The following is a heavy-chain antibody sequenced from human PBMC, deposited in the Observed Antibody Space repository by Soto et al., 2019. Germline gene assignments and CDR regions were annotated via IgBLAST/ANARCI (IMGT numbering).Heavy chain of an antibody. CDR1: GFTFSSYW. CDR3: ARVGSGWYVSYFDY. J-gene: IGHJ4*02. CDR2: IKQDGSEK. Sequence: PGGSLRLSCAASGFTFSSYWMSWVRQAPGKGLEWVANIKQDGSEKYYVDSVKGRFTISRDNAKNSLYLQMNSLRAEDTAVYYCARVGSGWYVSYFDYWGQGTLVTVS. V-gene: IGHV3-7*03. D-gene: IGHD6-19*01.